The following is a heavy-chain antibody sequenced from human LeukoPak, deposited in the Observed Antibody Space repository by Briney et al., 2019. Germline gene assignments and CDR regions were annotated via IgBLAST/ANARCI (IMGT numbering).Heavy chain of an antibody. V-gene: IGHV1-3*01. J-gene: IGHJ4*02. CDR2: INAGNGNT. CDR1: GYTFTSYA. D-gene: IGHD3-3*01. CDR3: ARASITIFGVVRGYFDY. Sequence: ASVTVSCTASGYTFTSYAMHWVRQAPGQRLEWMGWINAGNGNTKYSQKFQGRVTITRDTSASTAYMELSSLRSEDTAVYYCARASITIFGVVRGYFDYWGQGTPVTVSS.